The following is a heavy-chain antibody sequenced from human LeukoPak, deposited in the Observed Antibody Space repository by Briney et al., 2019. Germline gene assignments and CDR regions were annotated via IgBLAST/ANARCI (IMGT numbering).Heavy chain of an antibody. D-gene: IGHD6-6*01. V-gene: IGHV4-59*08. CDR3: ARKVRSSLYNWFDP. CDR1: GGSISDYH. Sequence: PSETLSLTCTVSGGSISDYHWNWIRQPPGKTLEWIGSIYYSGSTSYNPSLKSRVTISVDTSKNQFSLNLNSVTAADTAVYYCARKVRSSLYNWFDPWGQGTLVTVPS. J-gene: IGHJ5*02. CDR2: IYYSGST.